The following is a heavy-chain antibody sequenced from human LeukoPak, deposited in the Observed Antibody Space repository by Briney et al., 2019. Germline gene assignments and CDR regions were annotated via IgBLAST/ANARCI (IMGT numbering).Heavy chain of an antibody. J-gene: IGHJ4*02. CDR3: ASYKTYYDSSGNPFDY. D-gene: IGHD3-22*01. CDR1: GSSINSVYS. V-gene: IGHV4-38-2*02. Sequence: PSETLSLTCTVFGSSINSVYSWGWIRQPPGKGLEWIGSIYHNGNTYYDSSLKSRVTISVHTSENQFSLKLSSVTAADTAVYYCASYKTYYDSSGNPFDYWGQGTLVTVSS. CDR2: IYHNGNT.